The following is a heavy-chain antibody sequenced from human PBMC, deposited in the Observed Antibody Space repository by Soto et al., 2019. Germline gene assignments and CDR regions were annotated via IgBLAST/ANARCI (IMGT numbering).Heavy chain of an antibody. CDR3: ARGNYDFWSGFRYYGMDV. V-gene: IGHV3-30-3*01. Sequence: PVGSLRLSCAASGFTFSSYAMHWVRQAPGKGLEWVAVISYDGSNKYYADSVKGRFTISRDNSKNTLYLQMNSLRAEDTAVYYCARGNYDFWSGFRYYGMDVWGQGTTVTVSS. D-gene: IGHD3-3*01. CDR2: ISYDGSNK. CDR1: GFTFSSYA. J-gene: IGHJ6*02.